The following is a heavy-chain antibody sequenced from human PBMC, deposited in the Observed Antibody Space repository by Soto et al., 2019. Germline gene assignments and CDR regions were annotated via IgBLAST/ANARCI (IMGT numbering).Heavy chain of an antibody. CDR3: ARGLGYCNVVSCSGAFDM. J-gene: IGHJ3*02. CDR1: GLSFSSDS. D-gene: IGHD2-15*01. Sequence: EVQLVESGGGLVKPGGSLRLSCTASGLSFSSDSMNWVRQAPGKGLEWVSSISGSSSYIYYADSVKGRFTISRDNAKNSVYLQMNSLRAEDTAVYYCARGLGYCNVVSCSGAFDMWGQGTMVTVSS. V-gene: IGHV3-21*01. CDR2: ISGSSSYI.